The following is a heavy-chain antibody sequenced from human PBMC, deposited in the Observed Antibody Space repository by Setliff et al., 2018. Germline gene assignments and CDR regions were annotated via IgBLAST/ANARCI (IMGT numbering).Heavy chain of an antibody. Sequence: ASVKVSCKASGYTFTNYGINWVRQAPGQRLEWVGWISAYNGDTNYAQKFQGRVTMTTDRSTSTAYMELRSLRSDDTAVYYCARDPFRNYDTAPVWFDPWGQGTLVTVSS. D-gene: IGHD3-22*01. J-gene: IGHJ5*02. CDR2: ISAYNGDT. V-gene: IGHV1-18*01. CDR3: ARDPFRNYDTAPVWFDP. CDR1: GYTFTNYG.